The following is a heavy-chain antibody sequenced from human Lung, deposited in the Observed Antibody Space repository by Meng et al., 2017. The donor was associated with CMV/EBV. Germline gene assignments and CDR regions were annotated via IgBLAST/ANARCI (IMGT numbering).Heavy chain of an antibody. CDR3: ARAVAAAEWFDP. V-gene: IGHV4-34*01. Sequence: SQXXXLTXAVYGGSFSGYYWSWIRQPPGKGLEWIGEINHSGSTNYNPSLKSRVTISVDTSKNQFSLKLSSVTAADTAVYYCARAVAAAEWFDPWGQGTLVTVSS. J-gene: IGHJ5*02. CDR2: INHSGST. CDR1: GGSFSGYY. D-gene: IGHD6-13*01.